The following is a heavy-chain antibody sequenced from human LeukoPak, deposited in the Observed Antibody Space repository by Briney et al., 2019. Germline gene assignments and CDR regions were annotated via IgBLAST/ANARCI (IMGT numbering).Heavy chain of an antibody. V-gene: IGHV3-48*03. CDR1: GFTFSSYE. CDR3: ARTGWELLAFDI. Sequence: PGGSLRLSCAASGFTFSSYEMNWVRQAPGKGLEWVSYISSSGSTIYYADSVKGRFTISRDNAKDSLYLQMNSLRAEDTAVYYCARTGWELLAFDIWGQGTMVTVSS. CDR2: ISSSGSTI. J-gene: IGHJ3*02. D-gene: IGHD1-26*01.